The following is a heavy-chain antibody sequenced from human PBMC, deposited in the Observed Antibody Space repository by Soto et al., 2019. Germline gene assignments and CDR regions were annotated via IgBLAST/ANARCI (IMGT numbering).Heavy chain of an antibody. V-gene: IGHV3-74*01. CDR1: GFTLSSYW. J-gene: IGHJ4*02. D-gene: IGHD2-2*01. CDR3: TSGPPMYCSSSSCYASPFDY. CDR2: INSDGSST. Sequence: GGSLRLSCAASGFTLSSYWMHWVRQAPGKGLVWVSRINSDGSSTSYADSVKGRFTISRDNAKNTLYQQMNSLRAEDTAVYYCTSGPPMYCSSSSCYASPFDYWGQGTLVTVSS.